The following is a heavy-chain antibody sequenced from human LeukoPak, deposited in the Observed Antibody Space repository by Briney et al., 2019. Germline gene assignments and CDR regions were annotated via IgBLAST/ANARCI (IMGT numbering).Heavy chain of an antibody. CDR2: IYYTGST. Sequence: SETLSLTCTVSGGSIRSYYWSWIRQPPGKGLEWIGYIYYTGSTEYHPSLKSRVTISLDTSKNQFSLKLTSVTAADTAVYYCARVYQSAEYYFDYWGQGNLVSVSS. CDR1: GGSIRSYY. CDR3: ARVYQSAEYYFDY. D-gene: IGHD2-2*01. J-gene: IGHJ4*02. V-gene: IGHV4-59*01.